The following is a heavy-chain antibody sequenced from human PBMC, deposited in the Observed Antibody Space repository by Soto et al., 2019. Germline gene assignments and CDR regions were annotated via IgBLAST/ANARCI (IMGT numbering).Heavy chain of an antibody. Sequence: LRLSCAASGFTFSSYEMNWVRQAPGKGLEWVSYISSSGSTIYYADSVKGRFTISRDNAKNSLYLQMNSLRAEDTAVYYCARDSYDGSGYTPWYFDYWGQGTLVTVSS. CDR3: ARDSYDGSGYTPWYFDY. V-gene: IGHV3-48*03. CDR2: ISSSGSTI. D-gene: IGHD3-22*01. CDR1: GFTFSSYE. J-gene: IGHJ4*02.